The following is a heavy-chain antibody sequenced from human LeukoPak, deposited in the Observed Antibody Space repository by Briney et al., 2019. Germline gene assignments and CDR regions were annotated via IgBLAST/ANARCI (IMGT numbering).Heavy chain of an antibody. CDR2: INYSGST. CDR1: GGSISSYY. D-gene: IGHD3-22*01. J-gene: IGHJ4*02. V-gene: IGHV4-59*08. Sequence: SETLSLTCTVSGGSISSYYWSWIRQPPGKGLEWIGYINYSGSTNYNPSLKSRVTIPVDTSKNQFSLKLSSVTAADTAVYYCARLYHYDSSGYGGFDYWGQGTLVTVSS. CDR3: ARLYHYDSSGYGGFDY.